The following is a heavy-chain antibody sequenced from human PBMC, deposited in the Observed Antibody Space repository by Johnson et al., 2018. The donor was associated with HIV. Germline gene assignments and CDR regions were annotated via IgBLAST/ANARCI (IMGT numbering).Heavy chain of an antibody. J-gene: IGHJ3*02. CDR1: GFTFSGYG. CDR3: ASKTPVVEDAFDI. D-gene: IGHD2-2*01. V-gene: IGHV3-33*01. Sequence: QMQLVESGGGVVQPGRSLRLSCAASGFTFSGYGMHWVRQAPGKGLEWVAVIRYDGSNKYYADSVKGRFTISRDNSKNTLYLQMNSLRAEDTAVYYCASKTPVVEDAFDIWGQGTMVTVSS. CDR2: IRYDGSNK.